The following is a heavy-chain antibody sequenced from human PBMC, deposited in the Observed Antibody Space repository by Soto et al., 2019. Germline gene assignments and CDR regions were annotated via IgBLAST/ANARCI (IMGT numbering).Heavy chain of an antibody. D-gene: IGHD3-10*01. J-gene: IGHJ3*02. Sequence: EVPLVESGGELVQPGGSLRLSCVASGFTFSSYSMNWVRQVPGKGLEWVSYIRGVRDVIYYAGSVKGRFTISRDNAKNSLYLQMNSLRAEDTDVYYCVIDLIYAVDMWGQGTMGTVSS. V-gene: IGHV3-48*01. CDR1: GFTFSSYS. CDR3: VIDLIYAVDM. CDR2: IRGVRDVI.